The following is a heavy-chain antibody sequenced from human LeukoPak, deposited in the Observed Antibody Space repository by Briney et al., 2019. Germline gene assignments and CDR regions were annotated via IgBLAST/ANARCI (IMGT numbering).Heavy chain of an antibody. D-gene: IGHD1/OR15-1a*01. J-gene: IGHJ4*02. V-gene: IGHV3-30*18. CDR2: ISYDGSNI. CDR3: AKGTANIDY. CDR1: GFTFRTYG. Sequence: PGGSLRLSCAASGFTFRTYGMQWVRQAPGKGLEWVAVISYDGSNIYYADFVKGRFTISRDNSKNTLYLQMNSLRAEDTAVYYCAKGTANIDYWGQGTLVTVSS.